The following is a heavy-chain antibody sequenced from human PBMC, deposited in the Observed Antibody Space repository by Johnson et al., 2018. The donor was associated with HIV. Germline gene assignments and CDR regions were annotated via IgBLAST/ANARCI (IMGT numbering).Heavy chain of an antibody. J-gene: IGHJ3*02. V-gene: IGHV3-15*01. CDR1: GFPFSNAW. Sequence: VQLVESGGGLVKPGGSLRLSCRASGFPFSNAWMNWVRQAPGKGLEWVGRLKSRADGGTTDYAVSVKDRFTILRDDSKNTLYLKMSSLRTEEAGVYYCTTGRDAFDIWGHGTLVTVSS. CDR2: LKSRADGGTT. CDR3: TTGRDAFDI.